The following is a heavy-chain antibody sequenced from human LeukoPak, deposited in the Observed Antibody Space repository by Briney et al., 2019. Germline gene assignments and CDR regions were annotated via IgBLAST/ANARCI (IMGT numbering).Heavy chain of an antibody. J-gene: IGHJ4*02. CDR1: GFTFRNYA. CDR3: AKDRDTSTAKCFDH. D-gene: IGHD4-17*01. V-gene: IGHV3-23*01. Sequence: GGSLRLPCAASGFTFRNYAMSWVRQPPGRGREWVSSISNSGATTYFAESVRGRSTISRGNSKNSLFLQMKSLRAEVTAVYYCAKDRDTSTAKCFDHWGQGTLVTVSS. CDR2: ISNSGATT.